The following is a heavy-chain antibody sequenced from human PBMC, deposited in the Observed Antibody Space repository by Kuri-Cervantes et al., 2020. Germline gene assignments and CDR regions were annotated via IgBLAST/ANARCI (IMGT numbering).Heavy chain of an antibody. Sequence: GESLKISCAASGFTFSSYSMNWVRQAPGKGLEWVSSISSSSSYIYYADSVKGRFTISRDNAKSSLYLQMNSLRVEDTSVYYCARVGAPGRCGGGICYSDLWGQGTLVTVSS. D-gene: IGHD2-21*01. J-gene: IGHJ5*02. CDR2: ISSSSSYI. V-gene: IGHV3-21*01. CDR3: ARVGAPGRCGGGICYSDL. CDR1: GFTFSSYS.